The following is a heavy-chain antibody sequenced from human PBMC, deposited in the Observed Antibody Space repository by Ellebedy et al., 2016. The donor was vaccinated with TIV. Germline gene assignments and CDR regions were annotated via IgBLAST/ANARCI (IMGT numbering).Heavy chain of an antibody. D-gene: IGHD3-16*01. Sequence: GESLKISCATSGFSVSGMHWVRQAPGKGLEWVAFIRSDGTTKYYTDSVEGRFTISRDSSKNTLDLQMNTLRPEETAVYYCVKGAYPVPTVMAVWGQGTMVTVSS. CDR3: VKGAYPVPTVMAV. J-gene: IGHJ6*02. CDR2: IRSDGTTK. CDR1: GFSVSG. V-gene: IGHV3-30*02.